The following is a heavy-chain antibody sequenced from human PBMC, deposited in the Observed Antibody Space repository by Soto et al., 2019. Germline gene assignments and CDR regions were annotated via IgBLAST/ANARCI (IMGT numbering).Heavy chain of an antibody. CDR3: ATQYYYGSGSYYRTFHY. CDR1: GYTFTSYA. CDR2: INAGNGNT. Sequence: QVQLVQSGAEVKRSGASVKVSCKASGYTFTSYAMHWVRQAPGQRLEWMGWINAGNGNTKYSQKFQGRVTITRDTSASTAYMELSSLRSEDTAVYYCATQYYYGSGSYYRTFHYWGQGTLVTVSS. D-gene: IGHD3-10*01. V-gene: IGHV1-3*01. J-gene: IGHJ4*02.